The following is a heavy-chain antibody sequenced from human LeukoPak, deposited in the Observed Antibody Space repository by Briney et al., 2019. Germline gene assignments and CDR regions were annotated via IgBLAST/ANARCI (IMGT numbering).Heavy chain of an antibody. J-gene: IGHJ4*02. CDR2: TYYRSKWYN. CDR1: GDSVSSNSAA. D-gene: IGHD2-15*01. CDR3: ARARYCSGGSCFYYFDY. Sequence: SQTLSLTCAISGDSVSSNSAAWNWIRQSPSRGLEWLGSTYYRSKWYNDYAVSVKSRITINPDTSKNQFSLQLNSVTPEDTAVYYCARARYCSGGSCFYYFDYWGQGTLVTVSS. V-gene: IGHV6-1*01.